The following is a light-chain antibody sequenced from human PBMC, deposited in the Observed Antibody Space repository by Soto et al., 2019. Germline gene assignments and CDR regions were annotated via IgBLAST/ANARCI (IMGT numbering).Light chain of an antibody. Sequence: QSALTQPPSASGSPGQSLTISCSGTSNDIGNYDYVSWYQLHPGKAPKLMIFEVTKRPPGVPDRFSGSKSGNTASLTVSGLKAEDEADYYCSSFADSNTLLFGGWTKLTVL. CDR2: EVT. J-gene: IGLJ2*01. V-gene: IGLV2-8*01. CDR1: SNDIGNYDY. CDR3: SSFADSNTLL.